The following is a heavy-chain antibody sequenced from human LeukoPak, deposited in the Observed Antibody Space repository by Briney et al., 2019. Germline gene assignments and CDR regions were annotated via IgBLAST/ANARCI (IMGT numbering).Heavy chain of an antibody. D-gene: IGHD6-13*01. CDR3: ARDTAAARDDAFDI. J-gene: IGHJ3*02. Sequence: GGSLRLSCAASGFTFSIYSMTWVRQAPGKGLEWVSYITESSSTIYYADSVKGRFTISRDNAKNSLYLQMNSLRAEDTAVYYCARDTAAARDDAFDIWGQGTMVTVSS. CDR2: ITESSSTI. CDR1: GFTFSIYS. V-gene: IGHV3-48*04.